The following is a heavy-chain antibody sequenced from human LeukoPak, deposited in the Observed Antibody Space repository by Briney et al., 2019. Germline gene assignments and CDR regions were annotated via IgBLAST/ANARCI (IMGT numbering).Heavy chain of an antibody. Sequence: SETLSLTCTVSGGSISSYYWSWIRQPPGKGLEWIGYIYYSGGTNYNPSLKSRVTISVDTSKNQFSLKLSSVTAADTAVYYCARGSAEYSSGWYGGGTLFDYWGQGTLVTVSS. J-gene: IGHJ4*02. CDR2: IYYSGGT. CDR1: GGSISSYY. V-gene: IGHV4-59*01. CDR3: ARGSAEYSSGWYGGGTLFDY. D-gene: IGHD6-19*01.